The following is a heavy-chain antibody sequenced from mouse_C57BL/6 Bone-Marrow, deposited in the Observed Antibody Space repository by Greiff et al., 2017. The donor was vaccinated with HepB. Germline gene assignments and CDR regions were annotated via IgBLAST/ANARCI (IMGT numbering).Heavy chain of an antibody. CDR2: IYPGAGDT. CDR1: GYAFSSSW. D-gene: IGHD2-5*01. J-gene: IGHJ3*01. CDR3: ARVGGYESNALAY. Sequence: QVQLQQSGPELVKPGASVKISCKASGYAFSSSWMNWVKQRPGKGLEWIGRIYPGAGDTNYNGKFKGKATLTADKSSSTAYMQLSSLTSEDSAVYFCARVGGYESNALAYWGQGTLVTVSA. V-gene: IGHV1-82*01.